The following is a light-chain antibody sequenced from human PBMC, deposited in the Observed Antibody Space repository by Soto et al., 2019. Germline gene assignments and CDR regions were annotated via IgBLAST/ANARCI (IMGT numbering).Light chain of an antibody. CDR3: QQRSNWPLST. CDR1: QTVSKY. V-gene: IGKV3-11*01. J-gene: IGKJ4*01. Sequence: EIVLTQSPGALSLSPGERATLSCRASQTVSKYSLAWYQQKPGQAPRLLIYGASIRATGIPARFSGSGSGTDFTLTISSLEPEDFAVYYCQQRSNWPLSTFGGGTKGDIK. CDR2: GAS.